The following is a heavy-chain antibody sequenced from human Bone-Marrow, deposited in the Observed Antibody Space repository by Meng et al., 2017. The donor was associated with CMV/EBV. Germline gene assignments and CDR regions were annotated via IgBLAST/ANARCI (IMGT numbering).Heavy chain of an antibody. D-gene: IGHD6-13*01. CDR2: INPNSGGT. Sequence: ASVKVSCKASGYTFTGYYMHWVRQAPGQGLEWMGWINPNSGGTKYAQKFQGRVTMTTDTSTSTAYMELKSLRSDDTAVYYCARGEVWDNNIWYYYWGQGTLVTVSS. J-gene: IGHJ4*02. CDR1: GYTFTGYY. CDR3: ARGEVWDNNIWYYY. V-gene: IGHV1-2*02.